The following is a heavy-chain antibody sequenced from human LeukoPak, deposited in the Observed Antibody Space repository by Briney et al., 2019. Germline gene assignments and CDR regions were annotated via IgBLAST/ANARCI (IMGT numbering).Heavy chain of an antibody. CDR1: GFAASSNH. Sequence: PGGSLRRSCAASGFAASSNHMNWVRQAPGKGLEWVSIIYSAGTTYHYADSVKGRFTISRDTSKNTVYLQMSSLRDEDTALYYCAKGGNYGGNSRLNYWGQGTLVTVSS. D-gene: IGHD4-23*01. J-gene: IGHJ4*02. CDR2: IYSAGTT. V-gene: IGHV3-53*01. CDR3: AKGGNYGGNSRLNY.